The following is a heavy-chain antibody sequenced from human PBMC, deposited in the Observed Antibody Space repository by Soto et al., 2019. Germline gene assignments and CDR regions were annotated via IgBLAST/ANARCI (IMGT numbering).Heavy chain of an antibody. CDR1: GGTFSSYT. CDR2: IIPILGIA. J-gene: IGHJ4*02. CDR3: ARGSRGYSYGGIDY. Sequence: QVQLVQSGAEVKKPGSSVKVSCKASGGTFSSYTISWVRQAPGQGLEWMGRIIPILGIANYAQKFQGRVTITADKSTCTAYMELSSLRSEDTAVYYCARGSRGYSYGGIDYWGQGTLVTVSS. D-gene: IGHD5-18*01. V-gene: IGHV1-69*02.